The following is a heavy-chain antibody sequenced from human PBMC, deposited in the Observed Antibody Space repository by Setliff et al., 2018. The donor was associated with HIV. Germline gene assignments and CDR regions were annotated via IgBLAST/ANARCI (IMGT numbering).Heavy chain of an antibody. CDR1: GGSFTAYH. J-gene: IGHJ3*01. V-gene: IGHV4-34*01. Sequence: ASETLSLTCAVYGGSFTAYHWSWIRQPPGRGLEWIAEINHSGGINHNPSLKSRITISVDTSKKQVSLKLTSVTAADTAIYYCARAGNFGDWDGFDVWGQGTMVTVSS. CDR3: ARAGNFGDWDGFDV. CDR2: INHSGGI. D-gene: IGHD3-10*01.